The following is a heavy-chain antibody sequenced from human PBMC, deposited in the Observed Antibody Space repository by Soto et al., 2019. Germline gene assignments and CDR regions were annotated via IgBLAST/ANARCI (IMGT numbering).Heavy chain of an antibody. CDR3: ARENYETSGFYSRWFDP. CDR1: GASVSSDYYQ. Sequence: LSLTCLVSGASVSSDYYQWNWIRQPPGKGPEWIGYIHYSGNTDYNPSLQRRATISLDTSKNQFSLNLTSVTAADTAVYYCARENYETSGFYSRWFDPWGQGTLVTVSS. J-gene: IGHJ5*02. CDR2: IHYSGNT. D-gene: IGHD3-22*01. V-gene: IGHV4-61*01.